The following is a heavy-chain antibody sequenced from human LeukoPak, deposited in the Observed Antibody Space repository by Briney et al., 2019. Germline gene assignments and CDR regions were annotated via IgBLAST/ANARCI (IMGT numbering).Heavy chain of an antibody. J-gene: IGHJ4*02. D-gene: IGHD3-3*02. Sequence: GGSLRLSCAASGFTFSSYSMNWVRQAPGKGLELVSSISSSSSYINYADSVKGRFTISRDNAKNSLYLQMNSLRAEDTAVYYCAGRRVLDASFDYWGQGTLVTVSS. V-gene: IGHV3-21*01. CDR1: GFTFSSYS. CDR2: ISSSSSYI. CDR3: AGRRVLDASFDY.